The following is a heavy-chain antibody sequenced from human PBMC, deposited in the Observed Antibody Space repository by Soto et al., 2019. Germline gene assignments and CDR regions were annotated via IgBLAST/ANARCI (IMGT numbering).Heavy chain of an antibody. CDR2: ISSSGSTI. Sequence: GGSLRLSCAASGFTFSSYEMNWVRQAPGKGLEWVSYISSSGSTIYYADSVKGRFTISRDNAKNSLYLQMNSLRAGDTAVYYCAKADPLLGPWGQGTLVTVSS. CDR3: AKADPLLGP. CDR1: GFTFSSYE. J-gene: IGHJ5*02. V-gene: IGHV3-48*03.